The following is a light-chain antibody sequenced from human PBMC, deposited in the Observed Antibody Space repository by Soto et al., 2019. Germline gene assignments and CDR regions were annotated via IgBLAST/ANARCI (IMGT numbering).Light chain of an antibody. J-gene: IGLJ2*01. CDR2: EVS. CDR3: SSYGGANTVV. V-gene: IGLV2-8*01. Sequence: QSVLTQPPSAPGSPGQSVTISCTGTSNDVGGYNYVSWYQQHPGKAPKLMIHEVSKRPSGVPDRFSGSKSGNTASLTVSGLLTEDEADYYCSSYGGANTVVFGGGTKLTVL. CDR1: SNDVGGYNY.